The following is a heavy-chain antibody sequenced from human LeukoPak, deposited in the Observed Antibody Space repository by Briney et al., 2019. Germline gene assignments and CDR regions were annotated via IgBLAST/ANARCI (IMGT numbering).Heavy chain of an antibody. CDR1: GFTLSRNW. CDR3: AKLLGTVTTYDY. V-gene: IGHV3-7*01. D-gene: IGHD2/OR15-2a*01. Sequence: GGSLRLSCEASGFTLSRNWMSWVRPAPGKGLEWVASINADGSQKFYVDSVKGRFTISRDNTKSSLYLEMNSLGAEDTAMYYCAKLLGTVTTYDYWGQGIRVTVSS. CDR2: INADGSQK. J-gene: IGHJ4*02.